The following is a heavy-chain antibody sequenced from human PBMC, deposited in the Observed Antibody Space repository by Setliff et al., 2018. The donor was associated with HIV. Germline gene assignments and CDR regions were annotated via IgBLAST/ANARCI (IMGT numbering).Heavy chain of an antibody. V-gene: IGHV7-4-1*02. J-gene: IGHJ5*02. CDR1: GYTFTSYA. CDR2: INTNTGNP. Sequence: GASVKVSCKASGYTFTSYAMNWVRQAPGQGLEWMGWINTNTGNPTYAQGFTGRFVFSLDTSVSTAYLQISSLKADDTAVYYCARALYGDYGGDINWLDPWGQGTLVTVSS. D-gene: IGHD4-17*01. CDR3: ARALYGDYGGDINWLDP.